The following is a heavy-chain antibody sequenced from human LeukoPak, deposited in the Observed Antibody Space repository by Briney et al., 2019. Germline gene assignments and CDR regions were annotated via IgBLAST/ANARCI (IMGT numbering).Heavy chain of an antibody. CDR1: GFTFSSYS. CDR2: ISSSSSYI. J-gene: IGHJ4*02. D-gene: IGHD3-22*01. Sequence: AGGSLRLSCAASGFTFSSYSMNWVRQAPGKGLEWVSSISSSSSYIYYADSVKGRFTISRDNAKNSLYLQMNSLRAEDTAVYYCARAREAYYYDSSAQFSSAHWGQGTLVTVSS. V-gene: IGHV3-21*01. CDR3: ARAREAYYYDSSAQFSSAH.